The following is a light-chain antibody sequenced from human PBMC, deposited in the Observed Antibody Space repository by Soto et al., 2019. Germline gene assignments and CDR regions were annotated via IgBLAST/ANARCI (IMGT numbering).Light chain of an antibody. CDR2: DVS. CDR3: SSYTSSSNRV. CDR1: SSDVGGYNY. V-gene: IGLV2-14*01. J-gene: IGLJ2*01. Sequence: QSALTQPASVSGSPGQSITISCTGTSSDVGGYNYVSWYQQHPGKAPKLMIYDVSNRPSGVSNRFSGSKSGNTASLTSYGLQAEDEADYYCSSYTSSSNRVFGGGTKLTVL.